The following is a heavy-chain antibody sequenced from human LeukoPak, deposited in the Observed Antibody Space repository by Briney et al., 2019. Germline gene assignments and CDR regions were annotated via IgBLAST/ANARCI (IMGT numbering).Heavy chain of an antibody. V-gene: IGHV1-2*06. CDR1: GYTFTGYY. J-gene: IGHJ4*02. CDR2: INPNSGGT. Sequence: ASVKVSCKASGYTFTGYYMHWVRQAPGQGLQWMGRINPNSGGTNYAQKFQGRVTVTRDTSISTAYMELSRLRSDDTAVYYCARIWGRSGYYYFDYWGQGTLVTVSS. CDR3: ARIWGRSGYYYFDY. D-gene: IGHD3-22*01.